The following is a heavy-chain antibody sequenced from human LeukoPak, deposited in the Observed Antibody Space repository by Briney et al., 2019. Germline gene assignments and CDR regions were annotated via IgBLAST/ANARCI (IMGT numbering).Heavy chain of an antibody. CDR1: GVTFTNYA. CDR2: ISISGGST. D-gene: IGHD6-19*01. CDR3: AKVPAGNKVEY. J-gene: IGHJ4*02. Sequence: SGGSLRLSCAASGVTFTNYAMTWVRQAPGKGLEWLSGISISGGSTDYADSVKGRFTISRDNSKNTLYLQMNSLRAEDTAVYYCAKVPAGNKVEYWGQGTLVTVSS. V-gene: IGHV3-23*01.